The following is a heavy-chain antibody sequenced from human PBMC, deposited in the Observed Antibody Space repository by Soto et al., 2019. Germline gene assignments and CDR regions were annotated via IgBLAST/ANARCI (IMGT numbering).Heavy chain of an antibody. CDR3: ARDGGNYGDDDY. CDR1: GYTFTSYH. J-gene: IGHJ4*02. Sequence: ASVKVSCKASGYTFTSYHMDWVRQAPGQGLEWMGKVSPSGDRTWYAQKFRGRVTMTRNTSTSTDYMELSSLRSEDTAVYYCARDGGNYGDDDYWGQGTLVTVSS. V-gene: IGHV1-46*01. D-gene: IGHD4-17*01. CDR2: VSPSGDRT.